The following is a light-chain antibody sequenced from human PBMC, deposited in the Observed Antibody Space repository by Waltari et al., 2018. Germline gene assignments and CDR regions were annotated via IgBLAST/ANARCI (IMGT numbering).Light chain of an antibody. CDR3: QTGGHGTWV. CDR2: VNREGSY. J-gene: IGLJ3*02. V-gene: IGLV4-69*01. Sequence: QLVLTQSPSASASLGASVKLTCTLSSGHSSNIIALHQQQPEKGRGYWLKVNREGSYSKGDVIPDRFSGYRSGAGLYLTISSLESEDEADYYCQTGGHGTWVFGGGTKLTVL. CDR1: SGHSSNI.